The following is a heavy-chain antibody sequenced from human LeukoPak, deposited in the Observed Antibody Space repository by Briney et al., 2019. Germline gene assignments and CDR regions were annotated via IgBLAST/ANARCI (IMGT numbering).Heavy chain of an antibody. CDR3: ARVVVPAAMPKDSYYYYYMDV. V-gene: IGHV4-59*01. D-gene: IGHD2-2*01. CDR2: IYYSGST. CDR1: GGSISSDY. J-gene: IGHJ6*03. Sequence: PSETLSLTCTVSGGSISSDYWSWIRQLPGKGLEWIGYIYYSGSTNYNPSLKSRVTMSVDTSKKQFSLKLSSVTAADTAVYYCARVVVPAAMPKDSYYYYYMDVWGKGTTVTVSS.